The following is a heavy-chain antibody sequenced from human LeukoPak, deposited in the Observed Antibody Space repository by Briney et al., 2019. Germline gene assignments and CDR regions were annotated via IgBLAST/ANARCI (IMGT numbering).Heavy chain of an antibody. D-gene: IGHD2-21*01. CDR2: ISSSSSYI. CDR1: GFTFDDYG. CDR3: TYDHFDS. V-gene: IGHV3-21*01. J-gene: IGHJ4*02. Sequence: GGSLRLSCAASGFTFDDYGMNWFRQAPGKGLEWVSSISSSSSYIYYADSVKGRFTISRDNAKNSLYLQMNSLRADDTAVYYCTYDHFDSWGQGTLVTVSS.